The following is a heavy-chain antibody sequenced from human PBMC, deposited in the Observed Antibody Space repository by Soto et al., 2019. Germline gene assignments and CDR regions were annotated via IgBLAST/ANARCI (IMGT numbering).Heavy chain of an antibody. J-gene: IGHJ6*02. CDR3: VRPLPSGRNYGLDV. V-gene: IGHV3-53*01. CDR1: GLTVSNAY. Sequence: GGSLRLSCAASGLTVSNAYMAWVRQAPGMGLEWVSVIYDNGTTYYADSVKGRFTISRDTSTNTLSLQMDSLRAEDTAVYYCVRPLPSGRNYGLDVWGQGTTVTVS. CDR2: IYDNGTT. D-gene: IGHD3-10*01.